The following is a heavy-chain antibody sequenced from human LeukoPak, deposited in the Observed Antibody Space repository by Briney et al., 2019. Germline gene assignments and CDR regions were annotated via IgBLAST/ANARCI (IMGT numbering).Heavy chain of an antibody. CDR2: INPNSGGT. Sequence: GASVKVSCKASGYTFTGYYMHWVRQAPGQGLEWMGWINPNSGGTNYAQKFQGRVTMTRDTSIRTAYMELSRLRSDDTAVYYCATEPPFYDSLTTYSPYPRGQGTLVTVSS. CDR3: ATEPPFYDSLTTYSPYP. D-gene: IGHD3-9*01. V-gene: IGHV1-2*02. J-gene: IGHJ5*02. CDR1: GYTFTGYY.